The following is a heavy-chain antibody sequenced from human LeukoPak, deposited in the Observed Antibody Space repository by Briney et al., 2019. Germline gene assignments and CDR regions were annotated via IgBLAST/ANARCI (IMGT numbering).Heavy chain of an antibody. CDR1: GYTFTSYY. D-gene: IGHD3-9*01. Sequence: ASVKVSCKASGYTFTSYYMHWVRQAPGQGLEWMGIINPSGGSTSYAQKFQGRVTMTRDTSTSTVYMELSSLRSDDTAVYYCARVRLRTYYDILTGSYYFDYWGQGTLVTVSS. V-gene: IGHV1-46*01. J-gene: IGHJ4*02. CDR3: ARVRLRTYYDILTGSYYFDY. CDR2: INPSGGST.